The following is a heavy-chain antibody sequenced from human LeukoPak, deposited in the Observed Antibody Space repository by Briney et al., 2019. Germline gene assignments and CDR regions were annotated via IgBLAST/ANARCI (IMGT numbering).Heavy chain of an antibody. J-gene: IGHJ4*02. CDR1: GFTLSNAS. V-gene: IGHV3-15*01. CDR3: TTDIYRYGYVSSD. Sequence: GGSLRLSCAASGFTLSNASMSGVPQAPGKGLEWVGRIKSKTDGGTTDYASPVKGRFTISRDDSKNTLYLQMTSLKTEDTDVYYCTTDIYRYGYVSSDWGQGTLVTVSS. D-gene: IGHD5-18*01. CDR2: IKSKTDGGTT.